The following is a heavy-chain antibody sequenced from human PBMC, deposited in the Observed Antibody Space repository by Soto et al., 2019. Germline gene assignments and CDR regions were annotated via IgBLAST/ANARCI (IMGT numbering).Heavy chain of an antibody. CDR3: AKEQYSYGSVYYGMDV. V-gene: IGHV3-30*18. CDR1: GFSFSFYG. D-gene: IGHD5-18*01. CDR2: MSYDGSNK. J-gene: IGHJ6*02. Sequence: GGSLRLSCAASGFSFSFYGMHWVRQAPGKGLEWVAVMSYDGSNKYYGDSVKGRVTISRDNSENTLYLQMNNLRDEDTAVYYCAKEQYSYGSVYYGMDVWGQGTTVTVSS.